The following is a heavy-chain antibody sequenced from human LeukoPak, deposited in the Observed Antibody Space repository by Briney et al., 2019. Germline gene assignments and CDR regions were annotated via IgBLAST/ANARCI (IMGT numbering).Heavy chain of an antibody. Sequence: GASVKVSCKASGYTFTSYGISWVRQAPGQGLEWMGWITAYNDNTNYAQKLQGRVTMTTDPSTSTAYMELRSLRSDDTAVYYCARALLWFGEPSHIDYWGQGTLVTASS. J-gene: IGHJ4*02. CDR2: ITAYNDNT. CDR3: ARALLWFGEPSHIDY. D-gene: IGHD3-10*01. V-gene: IGHV1-18*01. CDR1: GYTFTSYG.